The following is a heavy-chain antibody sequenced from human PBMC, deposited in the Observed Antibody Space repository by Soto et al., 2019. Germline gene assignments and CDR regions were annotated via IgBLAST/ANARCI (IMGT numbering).Heavy chain of an antibody. CDR1: GFSFRDYD. J-gene: IGHJ6*02. CDR2: LGAADNT. V-gene: IGHV3-13*01. CDR3: ARAYLGRLPRRADYYYAMDV. Sequence: EVQLVESGGGSVQPGESLRLSCAASGFSFRDYDMHWVRQRTGKGLECVSGLGAADNTYDIASVKGRFSVSRDNAQNSLYLQMNNLRVDDTAVYFCARAYLGRLPRRADYYYAMDVWGRGTTVTVSS. D-gene: IGHD1-26*01.